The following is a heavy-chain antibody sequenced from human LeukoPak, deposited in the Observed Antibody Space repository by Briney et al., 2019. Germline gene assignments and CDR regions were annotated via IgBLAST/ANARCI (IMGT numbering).Heavy chain of an antibody. CDR1: GFTFSNHG. J-gene: IGHJ4*02. CDR2: ISDSDSRT. Sequence: GGSLRLSCAASGFTFSNHGMTWVRQAPGKGLEWASHISDSDSRTHYVDSVKGRFTISRDNSKNTLYLQMDSLRAEDTAVYYCAKTKEMATIIDYWGQGTLVTVSS. V-gene: IGHV3-23*01. CDR3: AKTKEMATIIDY. D-gene: IGHD5-24*01.